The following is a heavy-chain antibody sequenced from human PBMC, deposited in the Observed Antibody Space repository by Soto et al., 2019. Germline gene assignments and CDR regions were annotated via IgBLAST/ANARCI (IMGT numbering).Heavy chain of an antibody. CDR3: AISGGTSVYFDY. Sequence: QVQLQESGPGLVKPSQSLSLTCTVSGCSISSGDYYWSWIRQPPGKGLEWIGYIYYSGSTYSNPSLMSRVTISVDTSKNQFSLKLSSVTAADTAVYFCAISGGTSVYFDYWGQGTLVTVSS. D-gene: IGHD2-15*01. V-gene: IGHV4-30-4*01. CDR1: GCSISSGDYY. CDR2: IYYSGST. J-gene: IGHJ4*02.